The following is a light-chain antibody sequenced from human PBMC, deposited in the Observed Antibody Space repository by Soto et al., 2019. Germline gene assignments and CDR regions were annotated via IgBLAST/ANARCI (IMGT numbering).Light chain of an antibody. Sequence: EIVMTQSPATLSVSPGERATLSCRASQSISSKLAWYQQKPGQAPRLLIYGASTRATGIPARFSGSGSGTEFTLTISSMQSEDFAVYYCQQYNNGTPYTFGQGTKLEIK. CDR1: QSISSK. V-gene: IGKV3-15*01. J-gene: IGKJ2*01. CDR3: QQYNNGTPYT. CDR2: GAS.